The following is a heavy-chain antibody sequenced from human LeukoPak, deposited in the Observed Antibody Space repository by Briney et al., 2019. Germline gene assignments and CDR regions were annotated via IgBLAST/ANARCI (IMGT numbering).Heavy chain of an antibody. V-gene: IGHV3-74*01. Sequence: PGGSLRLSCVASGFTFSSYWMHWVRQAPGKGLVWVSHVNSDGSSTRYADSVKGRFTISRDNAKNTLYLQMNSPRAEDTAVYYCASPLSGHFDYWGQGTLATVSS. D-gene: IGHD3-10*01. CDR1: GFTFSSYW. CDR2: VNSDGSST. CDR3: ASPLSGHFDY. J-gene: IGHJ4*02.